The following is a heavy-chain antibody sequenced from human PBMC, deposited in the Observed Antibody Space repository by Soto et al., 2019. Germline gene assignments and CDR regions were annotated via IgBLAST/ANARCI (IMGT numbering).Heavy chain of an antibody. Sequence: SETLSLTCTVSGGSISSYYWSWIRQPPGKGLEWIGYIYYSGSTNYNPSLKSRVTISVDTSKNQFSLKLSSVTAADTAVYYCQCIAVAGTGYFDYWGQGTLVTVSS. CDR3: QCIAVAGTGYFDY. CDR2: IYYSGST. V-gene: IGHV4-59*12. D-gene: IGHD6-19*01. CDR1: GGSISSYY. J-gene: IGHJ4*02.